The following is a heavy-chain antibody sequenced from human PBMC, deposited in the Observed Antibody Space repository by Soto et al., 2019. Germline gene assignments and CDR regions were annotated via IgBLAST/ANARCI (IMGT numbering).Heavy chain of an antibody. J-gene: IGHJ5*02. D-gene: IGHD3-16*01. CDR3: ARVTLNPPYNWFDP. Sequence: QLQLQESGSGLVKPSQTLSLTCAVSGGSISSGGYSWSWIRQPPGKGLEWIGYIYHSGSTYYNPSLKSRVTXXVXRXXNQFSLKLSSVTAADTAVYYCARVTLNPPYNWFDPWGQGSLVTVSS. CDR1: GGSISSGGYS. V-gene: IGHV4-30-2*01. CDR2: IYHSGST.